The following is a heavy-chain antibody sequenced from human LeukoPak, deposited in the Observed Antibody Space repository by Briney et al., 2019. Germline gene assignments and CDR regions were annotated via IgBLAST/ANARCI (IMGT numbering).Heavy chain of an antibody. CDR2: ISHDGNRE. Sequence: QPGGSLRLSCAASGFTFSSYGMHWVRQAPGKGLEWVAVISHDGNREFYADSVKGRFTMSRDNFKYTLYLQMSGLRAEDTAIYYCARAPVDTPTNYYFDYWGQGTLVTVSS. CDR3: ARAPVDTPTNYYFDY. J-gene: IGHJ4*02. V-gene: IGHV3-30*03. D-gene: IGHD5-18*01. CDR1: GFTFSSYG.